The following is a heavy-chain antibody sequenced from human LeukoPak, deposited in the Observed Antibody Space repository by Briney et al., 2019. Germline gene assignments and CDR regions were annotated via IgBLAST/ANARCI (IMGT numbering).Heavy chain of an antibody. J-gene: IGHJ4*02. Sequence: ASETLSLTCAVYGGSFRGYYWSGIRQPPGKGLEGIGEIKQSGSTNYNPSLKSRFTISVDTSKNQFYLKLSSVTAAATAVYYCARARNKWNYLIDYWGQGTLVTVSS. CDR3: ARARNKWNYLIDY. D-gene: IGHD1-7*01. CDR1: GGSFRGYY. CDR2: IKQSGST. V-gene: IGHV4-34*01.